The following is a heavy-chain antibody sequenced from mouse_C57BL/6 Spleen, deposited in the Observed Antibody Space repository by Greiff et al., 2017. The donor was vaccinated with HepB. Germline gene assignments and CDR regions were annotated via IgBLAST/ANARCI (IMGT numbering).Heavy chain of an antibody. CDR3: ARQLGGFAY. Sequence: EVQRVESGPGLVKPSQSLSLTCSVTGYSITSGYYWNWIRQFPGNKLEWMGYISYDGSNNYNPSLKNRISITRDTSKNQFFLKLNSVTTEDTATYYCARQLGGFAYWGQGTLVTVSA. D-gene: IGHD4-1*02. CDR1: GYSITSGYY. V-gene: IGHV3-6*01. CDR2: ISYDGSN. J-gene: IGHJ3*01.